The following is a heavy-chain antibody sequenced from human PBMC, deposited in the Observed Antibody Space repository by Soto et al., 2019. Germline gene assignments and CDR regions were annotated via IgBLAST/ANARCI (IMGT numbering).Heavy chain of an antibody. V-gene: IGHV2-5*02. CDR2: VFWDDGE. Sequence: QITLRESGPSLVKPTETLTLTCTFSGFSLTTTGLGVGWVRQPPRKALEWLAVVFWDDGERYRPSLKTRVTITKDTSKNQVVLTMTNMDPVDTATYYCTQIYGSGSWGWYFHSWGQGSLVTVSS. D-gene: IGHD1-26*01. CDR1: GFSLTTTGLG. CDR3: TQIYGSGSWGWYFHS. J-gene: IGHJ4*02.